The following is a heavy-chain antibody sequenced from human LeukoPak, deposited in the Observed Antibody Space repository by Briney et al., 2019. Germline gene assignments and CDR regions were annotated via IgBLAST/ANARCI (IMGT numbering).Heavy chain of an antibody. J-gene: IGHJ4*02. CDR2: INHSGST. CDR3: ARAYYYDSSTNFDY. Sequence: SETLSLTCAVYGGSFSGYYWSWTRQPPGKGLEWIGEINHSGSTNYNPSLKSRVTISVDTSKNQFSLKLSSVTAADTAVYYCARAYYYDSSTNFDYWGQGTLVTVSS. D-gene: IGHD3-22*01. V-gene: IGHV4-34*01. CDR1: GGSFSGYY.